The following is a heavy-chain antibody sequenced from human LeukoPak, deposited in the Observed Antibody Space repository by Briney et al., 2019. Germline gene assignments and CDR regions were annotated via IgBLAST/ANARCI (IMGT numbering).Heavy chain of an antibody. CDR1: GYTFTSYY. V-gene: IGHV1-46*01. CDR3: AREEVVVVPAATRYYYYGMDV. J-gene: IGHJ6*02. D-gene: IGHD2-2*01. Sequence: GASVKVPCKASGYTFTSYYMHWVRQAPGQGLEWMGIINPSGGSTSYAQKFQGRVTMTRDTSTSTVYMELSSLRSEDTAVYYCAREEVVVVPAATRYYYYGMDVWGQGTTVTVSS. CDR2: INPSGGST.